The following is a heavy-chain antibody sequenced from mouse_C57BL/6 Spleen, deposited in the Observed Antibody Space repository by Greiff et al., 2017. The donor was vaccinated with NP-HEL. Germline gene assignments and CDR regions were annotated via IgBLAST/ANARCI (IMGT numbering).Heavy chain of an antibody. J-gene: IGHJ1*03. CDR2: IWSGGST. CDR1: GFSLTSYG. Sequence: VQLKESGPGLVQPSQSLSITCTVSGFSLTSYGVHWVRQSPGKGLEWLGVIWSGGSTDYNAAFISRLSISKDNSKSQVFFKMNSLQADDTAIYYCARGGTTVVAWYFDVWGTGTTVTVSS. D-gene: IGHD1-1*01. CDR3: ARGGTTVVAWYFDV. V-gene: IGHV2-2*01.